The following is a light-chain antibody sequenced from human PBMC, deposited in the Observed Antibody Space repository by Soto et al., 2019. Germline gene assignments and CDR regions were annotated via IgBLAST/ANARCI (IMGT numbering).Light chain of an antibody. CDR2: AAS. V-gene: IGKV1-6*01. Sequence: AIQMTQSPSSLSASVGDRVTITCRASQGIRNDLDWFQQKPGKAPKLLIYAASNLQSGVPARFSGSGSGTDFTLTISSLQPEDFAVYYCQQRTSWPTFGGGTKVEIK. J-gene: IGKJ4*01. CDR1: QGIRND. CDR3: QQRTSWPT.